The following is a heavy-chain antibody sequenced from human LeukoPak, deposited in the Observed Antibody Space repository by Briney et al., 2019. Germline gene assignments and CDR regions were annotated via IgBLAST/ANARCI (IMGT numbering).Heavy chain of an antibody. CDR1: GGSISSHY. D-gene: IGHD6-13*01. Sequence: SETLSLTCTVSGGSISSHYWSWIRQSAGKGLEWIGRIDASGSTRFNPSLKSRVTMSVDTSNNHFSLKLTSVTAADTAVYFCARGMAAANDYTWFDSWGQGTLVTVSS. V-gene: IGHV4-4*07. J-gene: IGHJ5*01. CDR3: ARGMAAANDYTWFDS. CDR2: IDASGST.